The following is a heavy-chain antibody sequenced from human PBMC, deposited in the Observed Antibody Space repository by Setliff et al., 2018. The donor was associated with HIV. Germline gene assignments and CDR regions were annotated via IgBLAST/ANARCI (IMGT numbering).Heavy chain of an antibody. V-gene: IGHV4-4*07. CDR1: GGSITSYY. CDR3: ARGGGTGSFDY. J-gene: IGHJ4*02. D-gene: IGHD3-16*01. Sequence: SETLSLTCTVSGGSITSYYWSWIRQPAGKGLEWFGRIYISGSTNYNPSFESRVTMSIDTSKTQFSLKLSSVTAADTAVYYCARGGGTGSFDYWGQGTLVTVSS. CDR2: IYISGST.